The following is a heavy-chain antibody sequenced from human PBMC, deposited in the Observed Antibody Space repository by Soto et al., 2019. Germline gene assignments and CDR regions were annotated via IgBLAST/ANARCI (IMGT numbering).Heavy chain of an antibody. J-gene: IGHJ6*02. CDR3: ARLRVVVVPAASGMDV. CDR2: IYPGDSDT. V-gene: IGHV5-51*01. Sequence: ETLQLPCQSSGHTFNMDVISCVRHMPGRGLEWMGIIYPGDSDTRYSPSFQGQVTISADKSISTAYLQWSSLKASDTAMYYCARLRVVVVPAASGMDVWGHG. CDR1: GHTFNMDV. D-gene: IGHD2-2*01.